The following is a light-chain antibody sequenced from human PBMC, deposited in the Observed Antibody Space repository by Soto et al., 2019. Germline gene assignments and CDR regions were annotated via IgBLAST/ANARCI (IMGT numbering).Light chain of an antibody. CDR2: LNSDGSH. CDR1: SGHSSYV. CDR3: QTWGTGMV. Sequence: QSVLTQSPSASASLGASVKLTCTLSSGHSSYVIAWHQQQPEKGPRYLMKLNSDGSHSKGDGIPDRFSGSSSGAERYLTISSLQSEDEADYYCQTWGTGMVFGGGTKVTVL. V-gene: IGLV4-69*01. J-gene: IGLJ2*01.